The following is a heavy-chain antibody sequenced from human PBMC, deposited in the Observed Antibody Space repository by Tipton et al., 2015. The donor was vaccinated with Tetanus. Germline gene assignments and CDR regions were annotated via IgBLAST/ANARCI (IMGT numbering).Heavy chain of an antibody. CDR1: GGSISSSNYY. Sequence: TLSLTCTVSGGSISSSNYYWGWIRQPPGKGLEWIGRIYHSGTTYYKPSLRSRFTMSVDTSKNQFSLKLSSVTAADTAVYYCARANGPGSYLDYWGQGTLVTVSS. D-gene: IGHD2-8*01. J-gene: IGHJ4*02. CDR2: IYHSGTT. CDR3: ARANGPGSYLDY. V-gene: IGHV4-39*01.